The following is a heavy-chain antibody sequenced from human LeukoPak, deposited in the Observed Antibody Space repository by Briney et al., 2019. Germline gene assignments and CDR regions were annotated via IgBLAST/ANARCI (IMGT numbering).Heavy chain of an antibody. V-gene: IGHV3-48*03. CDR2: ISSSDGTI. Sequence: GGSLRLSCAASGFTFSSYEMNWVRQAPGKGLEWVSYISSSDGTIYYADSVKGRFTISRDNSKNTLYLQMNSLRAEDTAVYYCARGATHFDYWGQGTLVTVSS. CDR1: GFTFSSYE. D-gene: IGHD1-26*01. CDR3: ARGATHFDY. J-gene: IGHJ4*02.